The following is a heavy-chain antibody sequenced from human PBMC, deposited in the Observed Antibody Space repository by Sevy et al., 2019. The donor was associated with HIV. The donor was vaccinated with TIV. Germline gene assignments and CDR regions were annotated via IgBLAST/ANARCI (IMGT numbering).Heavy chain of an antibody. Sequence: GGSLRLSCAASGFTFSSYAMSWVRQAPGKGLEWVSAISGSGGSTYYADSVKGRFTISRDNSKNTLYLQMNSLRAEDTAVYYCAKVKRGSWYYYYYYMDVWGKGTTVTVSS. CDR3: AKVKRGSWYYYYYYMDV. V-gene: IGHV3-23*01. D-gene: IGHD6-13*01. J-gene: IGHJ6*03. CDR2: ISGSGGST. CDR1: GFTFSSYA.